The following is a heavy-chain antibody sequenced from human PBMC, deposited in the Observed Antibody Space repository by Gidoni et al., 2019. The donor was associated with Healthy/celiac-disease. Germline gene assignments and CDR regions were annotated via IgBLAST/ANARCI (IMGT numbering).Heavy chain of an antibody. CDR2: IYYSGST. Sequence: QVQLQESGPGLVKPSETLSLTCTVSGGSISSYYWSWIRQPPGKGLEWIGDIYYSGSTNYNPPLKSRVTISVDTSKNQFSPKLSSVTAADTAGYYWAGRYSGYDLGGAYYYYYMDVWGKGTTVTVSS. V-gene: IGHV4-59*08. CDR1: GGSISSYY. CDR3: AGRYSGYDLGGAYYYYYMDV. D-gene: IGHD5-12*01. J-gene: IGHJ6*03.